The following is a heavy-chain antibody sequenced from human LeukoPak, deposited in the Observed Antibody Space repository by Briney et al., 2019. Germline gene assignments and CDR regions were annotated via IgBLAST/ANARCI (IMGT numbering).Heavy chain of an antibody. J-gene: IGHJ4*02. CDR1: GFTFSSYW. V-gene: IGHV3-7*01. D-gene: IGHD6-13*01. Sequence: GGSLRLSCAASGFTFSSYWMNWARQAPGKGLEWVASINHNGNVNYYVDSVKGRFSISRDNAKNTLYLQMNSLRAEDTAVYYCVRDVPQQNFDCWGQGILVTVSS. CDR3: VRDVPQQNFDC. CDR2: INHNGNVN.